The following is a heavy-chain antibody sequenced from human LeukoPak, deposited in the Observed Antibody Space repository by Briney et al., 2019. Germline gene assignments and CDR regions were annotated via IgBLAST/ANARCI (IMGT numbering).Heavy chain of an antibody. CDR1: GGTFSSYA. CDR2: ISPDKGNT. CDR3: ARDWGSERIIADY. V-gene: IGHV1-18*01. Sequence: ASVKVSCKASGGTFSSYAISWVRQAPGQGLEWMGWISPDKGNTDYAQKFQGRLTVTTDTSTSTAYMELRSLRSDDTAVYYCARDWGSERIIADYWGQGTLVTVSS. J-gene: IGHJ4*02. D-gene: IGHD2/OR15-2a*01.